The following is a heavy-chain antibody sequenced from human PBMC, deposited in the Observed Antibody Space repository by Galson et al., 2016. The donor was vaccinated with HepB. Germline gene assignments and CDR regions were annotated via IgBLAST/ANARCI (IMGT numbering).Heavy chain of an antibody. CDR2: IRAGGSEN. Sequence: SLRLSCAASGFSFSRYWMAWVRQAPGKGLEWLGNIRAGGSENDYVGSVKGRFTMSRDNAQKSLFLQMTSLRAEDTAVYYCARENFWKLDQWGQGTLVTVSS. CDR3: ARENFWKLDQ. CDR1: GFSFSRYW. J-gene: IGHJ5*02. D-gene: IGHD3-3*01. V-gene: IGHV3-7*03.